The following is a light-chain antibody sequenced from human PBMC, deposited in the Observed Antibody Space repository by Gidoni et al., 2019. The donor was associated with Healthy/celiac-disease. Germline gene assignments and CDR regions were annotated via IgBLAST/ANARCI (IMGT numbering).Light chain of an antibody. CDR1: SSDVGNHNY. CDR3: SSYTSSNTLI. CDR2: EVS. J-gene: IGLJ2*01. Sequence: QSALTQPASVSGSPGQSITISCTGTSSDVGNHNYVSWYQQHPGKAPKLMIYEVSYWPSGVPDRFSGSKSGNTASLTISGLQAEDEADYYCSSYTSSNTLIFGGGTKLTVL. V-gene: IGLV2-14*01.